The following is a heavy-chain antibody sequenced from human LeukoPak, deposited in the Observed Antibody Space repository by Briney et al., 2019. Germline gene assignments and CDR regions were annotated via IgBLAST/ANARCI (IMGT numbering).Heavy chain of an antibody. D-gene: IGHD2-15*01. J-gene: IGHJ4*02. CDR1: GFTFSSYG. CDR3: ARDFVVERGRYFDY. Sequence: GRSLRLSCAASGFTFSSYGMHWVRQAPGKGLEWVAVIWYDGNNKYYTDSVKGRFTISRDNSKNTLDLQMNSLRAEDTAVYYGARDFVVERGRYFDYWGQGTLVTVSS. CDR2: IWYDGNNK. V-gene: IGHV3-33*01.